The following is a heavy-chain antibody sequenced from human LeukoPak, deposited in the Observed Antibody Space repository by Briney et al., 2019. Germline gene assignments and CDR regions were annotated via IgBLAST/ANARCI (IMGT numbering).Heavy chain of an antibody. CDR2: ISTGDGNT. Sequence: ASVKVSCKASASTFSTYAIHWVRQAPGQGLEWMGWISTGDGNTRYSKAFQDRVTMTRDMSTSTVYMELSSLRSEDTAVYYCAREGPSDLFRGGNDAFDIWGQGTMVTVSS. CDR1: ASTFSTYA. V-gene: IGHV1-3*03. J-gene: IGHJ3*02. CDR3: AREGPSDLFRGGNDAFDI. D-gene: IGHD4-23*01.